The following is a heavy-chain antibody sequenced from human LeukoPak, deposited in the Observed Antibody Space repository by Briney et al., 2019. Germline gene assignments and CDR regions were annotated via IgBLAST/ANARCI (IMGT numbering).Heavy chain of an antibody. CDR2: IYSGGST. J-gene: IGHJ3*02. CDR3: ARDLVSYSSSWYPDAFDI. CDR1: GFTVSSNY. V-gene: IGHV3-53*01. D-gene: IGHD6-13*01. Sequence: GGSLRLSCAASGFTVSSNYMSWVRQAPGKGLEWVSVIYSGGSTYYVDSVKGRFTISRDNSKNTLYLQMNSLRAEDTAVYYCARDLVSYSSSWYPDAFDIWGQGTMVTVSS.